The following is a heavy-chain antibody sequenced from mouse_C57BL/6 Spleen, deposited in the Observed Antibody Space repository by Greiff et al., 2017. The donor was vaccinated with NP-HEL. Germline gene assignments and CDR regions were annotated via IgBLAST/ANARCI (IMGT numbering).Heavy chain of an antibody. CDR1: GYSFTGYF. CDR3: ARGGLGRIPYWYFDV. D-gene: IGHD3-1*01. CDR2: FNPYNGDT. Sequence: EVQLQQSGPELVKPGDSVKISCKASGYSFTGYFMNWVMQSHGKSLEWIGRFNPYNGDTFYNQKFKGKATLTVDKSSSTAHMELRSLTSEDSAVYYCARGGLGRIPYWYFDVWGTGTTVSGSS. V-gene: IGHV1-20*01. J-gene: IGHJ1*03.